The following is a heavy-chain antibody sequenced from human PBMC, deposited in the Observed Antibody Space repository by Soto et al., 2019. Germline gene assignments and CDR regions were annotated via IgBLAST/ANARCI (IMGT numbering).Heavy chain of an antibody. CDR3: ARTEKDQAYSGYDSPLDY. CDR1: GFTFSSYG. Sequence: SLRLSCAATGFTFSSYGMHWVRQAPGKGLEGVAVIWYDGSNKYYADSVKGRFTISRDNSKNTLYLQMNSLRAEDTAVYYCARTEKDQAYSGYDSPLDYWGQGTLVTVSS. V-gene: IGHV3-33*01. D-gene: IGHD5-12*01. CDR2: IWYDGSNK. J-gene: IGHJ4*02.